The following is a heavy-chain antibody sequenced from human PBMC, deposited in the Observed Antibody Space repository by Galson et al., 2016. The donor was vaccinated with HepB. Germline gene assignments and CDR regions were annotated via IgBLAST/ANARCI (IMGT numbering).Heavy chain of an antibody. J-gene: IGHJ5*02. CDR3: LRDDDFGGSSGSGGS. Sequence: SVKVSCKASGYTFINYGISWVRQAPGQGLEWMGWISTYNGNTKYAQKLQDRLTMTTDTPTSTAYMELRSLRYDDTAIYYCLRDDDFGGSSGSGGSWGQGTLVTVS. V-gene: IGHV1-18*01. CDR2: ISTYNGNT. D-gene: IGHD3-10*01. CDR1: GYTFINYG.